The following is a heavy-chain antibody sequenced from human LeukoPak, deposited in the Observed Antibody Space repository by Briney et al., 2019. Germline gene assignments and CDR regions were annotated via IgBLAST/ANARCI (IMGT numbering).Heavy chain of an antibody. D-gene: IGHD3-9*01. V-gene: IGHV4-59*01. CDR1: GGSISSYY. CDR3: ARGRYFDWPPAPYFDY. Sequence: PSETLSLTCTVSGGSISSYYWSWIRQPPGKGLEWIGYIYYIGSTNYNPSLKSRVTISVDTSKNQFSLKLSSVTAADTAVYYCARGRYFDWPPAPYFDYWGQGTLVTVSS. CDR2: IYYIGST. J-gene: IGHJ4*02.